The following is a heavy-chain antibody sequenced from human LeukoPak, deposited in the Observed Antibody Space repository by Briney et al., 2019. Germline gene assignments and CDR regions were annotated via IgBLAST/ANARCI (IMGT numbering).Heavy chain of an antibody. Sequence: PGGSLRLSCAASGFTFSSYGMHWVRQAPGKGLEWVAFIRYDGSNKYYADSVKGRFTISRDDSKNTLYLQMNSLRAEDMAVYYCAKDQTVTSIDAFDYWGQGTLVTVSS. J-gene: IGHJ4*02. V-gene: IGHV3-30*02. CDR1: GFTFSSYG. CDR2: IRYDGSNK. D-gene: IGHD4-17*01. CDR3: AKDQTVTSIDAFDY.